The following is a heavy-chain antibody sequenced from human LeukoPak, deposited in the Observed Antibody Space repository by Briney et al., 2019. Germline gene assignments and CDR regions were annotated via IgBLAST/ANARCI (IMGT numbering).Heavy chain of an antibody. CDR1: GGTFSSYA. CDR2: IIPIFGTA. Sequence: SVKVSCKASGGTFSSYAISWVRQAPGQGLEWMGGIIPIFGTANYAQKFQGRVTITTDESTSTAYMELSSLRSEDTAVYYCARDRSEMATTRTFDYWGQGTLVTVSS. CDR3: ARDRSEMATTRTFDY. V-gene: IGHV1-69*05. J-gene: IGHJ4*02. D-gene: IGHD5-24*01.